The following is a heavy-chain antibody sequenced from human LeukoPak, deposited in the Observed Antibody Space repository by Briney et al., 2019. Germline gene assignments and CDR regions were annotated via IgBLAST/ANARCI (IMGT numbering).Heavy chain of an antibody. J-gene: IGHJ4*01. CDR2: ISSSGTTI. V-gene: IGHV3-48*04. CDR3: AKDSGGGDCAFDS. CDR1: GFTFSSYS. D-gene: IGHD2-21*02. Sequence: GGSLRLSCAASGFTFSSYSMNWVRQAPGKGLEWVSYISSSGTTIFYADSVKGRFTVSRDNAKNSLYLQMNSLRAEDTAVYYCAKDSGGGDCAFDSWGHGALVTVSS.